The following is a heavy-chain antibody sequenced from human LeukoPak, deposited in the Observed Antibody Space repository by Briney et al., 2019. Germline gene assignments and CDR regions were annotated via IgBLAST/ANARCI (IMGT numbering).Heavy chain of an antibody. CDR3: ARHDWKDYGDYVGSYYGMDV. Sequence: GGSLKISCKGSGYSFTSYWIGWVRQMPGKGLEWMGIIYPGDSDTRYSPSFQGQVTISADKSISTAYLQWSSLEASDTAMYYCARHDWKDYGDYVGSYYGMDVWGQGTTVTVSS. V-gene: IGHV5-51*01. J-gene: IGHJ6*02. CDR1: GYSFTSYW. D-gene: IGHD4-17*01. CDR2: IYPGDSDT.